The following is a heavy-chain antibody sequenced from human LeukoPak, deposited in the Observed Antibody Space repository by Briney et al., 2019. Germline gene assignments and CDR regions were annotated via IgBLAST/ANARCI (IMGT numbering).Heavy chain of an antibody. V-gene: IGHV3-7*01. CDR1: GFTFSSYW. CDR3: ARQEDYDFWSGSSYMDV. Sequence: GGSLRLSCAASGFTFSSYWMSWVRQAPGKGLEWVANIKQDGSEKYYVDSVKGRFTIPRDNAKNSLYLQMNSLRAEDTAVYYCARQEDYDFWSGSSYMDVWGKGTTVTVSS. D-gene: IGHD3-3*01. CDR2: IKQDGSEK. J-gene: IGHJ6*03.